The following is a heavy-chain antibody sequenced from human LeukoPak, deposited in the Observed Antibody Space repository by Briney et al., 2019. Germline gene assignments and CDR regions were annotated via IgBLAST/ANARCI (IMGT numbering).Heavy chain of an antibody. V-gene: IGHV1-46*01. CDR1: GYTFTSYH. Sequence: GASVKVSCKASGYTFTSYHMHWVRQAPGQGLEWMGTINPSGGSTSYAQKFQGRVTMTRDMSTSTVYMELSSLRSEDTAVYYCARDRSGGGYYMDVWGKGTTVTVSS. CDR2: INPSGGST. CDR3: ARDRSGGGYYMDV. J-gene: IGHJ6*03. D-gene: IGHD4-23*01.